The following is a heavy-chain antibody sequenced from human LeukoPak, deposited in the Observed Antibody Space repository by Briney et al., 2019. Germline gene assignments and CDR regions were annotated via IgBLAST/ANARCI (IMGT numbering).Heavy chain of an antibody. CDR3: ARGVAMSPSSLWLRFPSRGYFDF. V-gene: IGHV1-46*01. D-gene: IGHD5-12*01. Sequence: ASVKVSCKASGYTFTSYYMHWVRQAPGQGLEWMGIINPSGGSTSYAQKFQGRVTMTRDMSTSTVYMELSSLRSEDMAVYYCARGVAMSPSSLWLRFPSRGYFDFWGQGTLVTVSS. CDR1: GYTFTSYY. J-gene: IGHJ4*02. CDR2: INPSGGST.